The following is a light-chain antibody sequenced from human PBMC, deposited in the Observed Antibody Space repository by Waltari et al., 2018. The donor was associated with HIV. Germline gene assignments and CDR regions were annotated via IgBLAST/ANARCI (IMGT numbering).Light chain of an antibody. CDR1: QNVRSSN. J-gene: IGKJ4*01. CDR2: DTS. CDR3: QQYGSSPLT. Sequence: EIVLTQSPGTLSLSPGDRAPLSCRASQNVRSSNLAWYQQKPGQAPRLLIYDTSNRVAGIPDRFGGSGSGTDFTLTISRLEPEDFAVYYCQQYGSSPLTFGGGTKVEIK. V-gene: IGKV3-20*01.